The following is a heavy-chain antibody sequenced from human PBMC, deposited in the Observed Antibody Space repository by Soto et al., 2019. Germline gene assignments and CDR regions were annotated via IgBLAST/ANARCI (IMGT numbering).Heavy chain of an antibody. D-gene: IGHD5-18*01. J-gene: IGHJ4*02. CDR1: GGSTSSGGYS. V-gene: IGHV4-30-2*01. Sequence: SETLSLTCAVSGGSTSSGGYSWSWIRQPPGKGLEWIGYIYHSGSTYYNPSLKSRVTISVDRSKNQFSLKLSSVTAADTAVYYCARASRIQLWSWDYYFDYWGQGTPVTVSS. CDR3: ARASRIQLWSWDYYFDY. CDR2: IYHSGST.